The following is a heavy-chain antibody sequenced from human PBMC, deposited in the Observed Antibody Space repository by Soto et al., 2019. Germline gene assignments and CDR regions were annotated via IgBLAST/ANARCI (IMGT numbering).Heavy chain of an antibody. J-gene: IGHJ4*02. V-gene: IGHV1-18*01. Sequence: QGQLVQSGAEVKKPGASVKVSCKASGYTFSSYGITWVRQAPGQGLEWMGWISTNNGNTNYAQKLQGRVTMTTDTSTTTAYMELRSLRSDDTAVYYCTGAPRILAGSLFFDYWGQGTLVTVSS. CDR2: ISTNNGNT. D-gene: IGHD6-19*01. CDR1: GYTFSSYG. CDR3: TGAPRILAGSLFFDY.